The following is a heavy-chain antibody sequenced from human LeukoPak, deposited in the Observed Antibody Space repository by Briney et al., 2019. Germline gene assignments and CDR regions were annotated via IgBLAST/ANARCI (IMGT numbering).Heavy chain of an antibody. CDR1: GFTFSSYS. V-gene: IGHV3-48*01. J-gene: IGHJ4*02. Sequence: GGSLRLSCAASGFTFSSYSINWVRQAPGKGLEWVSYISSSSSTIYYADSVKGRFTISRDNAKNSLYLQMNSLRAEDTAVYYCARDPYYYDSGGYFDYWGQGTLVTVSS. CDR3: ARDPYYYDSGGYFDY. D-gene: IGHD3-22*01. CDR2: ISSSSSTI.